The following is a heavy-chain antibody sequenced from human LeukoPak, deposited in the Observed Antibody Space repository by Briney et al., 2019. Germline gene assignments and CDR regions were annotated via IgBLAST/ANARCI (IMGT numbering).Heavy chain of an antibody. V-gene: IGHV3-7*03. D-gene: IGHD5-12*01. CDR2: IRRDGSEK. J-gene: IGHJ4*01. Sequence: GGSLRLSCAASGFTFSSYWMSWVRQAPGKGLEWVANIRRDGSEKYYVDSVKGRFTISRDNAKNSLYLQMNSLRAEDTAVYYCARGVDSGYDIYFDYWGQEPWSPSPQ. CDR3: ARGVDSGYDIYFDY. CDR1: GFTFSSYW.